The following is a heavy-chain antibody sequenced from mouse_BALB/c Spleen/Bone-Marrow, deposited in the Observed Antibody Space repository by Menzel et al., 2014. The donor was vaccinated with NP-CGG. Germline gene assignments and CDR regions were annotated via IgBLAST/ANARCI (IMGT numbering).Heavy chain of an antibody. CDR3: KGYDYDVDSFDY. V-gene: IGHV14-4*02. CDR2: IDPENGDT. D-gene: IGHD2-4*01. CDR1: GFNIKDSY. Sequence: EVQLQQSGAELVRSGASVRLSCTASGFNIKDSYIHWVRQRPEQGLEWIGWIDPENGDTEYAPKFQGKATMTADTSSNTAYLQLSSLTSADTAVYYCKGYDYDVDSFDYWGQGTTLTVSS. J-gene: IGHJ2*01.